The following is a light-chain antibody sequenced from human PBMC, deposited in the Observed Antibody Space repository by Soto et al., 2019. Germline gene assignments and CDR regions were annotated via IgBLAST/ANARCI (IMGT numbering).Light chain of an antibody. Sequence: QSVLTQPASVSGSPGQSITISCTGSSSDIGAYNFATWYQQHPDKAPKLTVFDVTNRPSGVSDRFSGSKSGNTASLTISGLQAEDEAEYYCSSYTTSSTYVFGTGTKVTVL. CDR2: DVT. J-gene: IGLJ1*01. CDR1: SSDIGAYNF. V-gene: IGLV2-14*01. CDR3: SSYTTSSTYV.